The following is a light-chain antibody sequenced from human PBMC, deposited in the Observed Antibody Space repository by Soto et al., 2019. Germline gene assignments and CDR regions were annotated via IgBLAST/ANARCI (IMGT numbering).Light chain of an antibody. Sequence: EVLMTQSPAPLSVSPGERVILSCRASQRISNDLAWYQQKAGQAPRLLIYGASTRATGIPARFSGSGSGTEFTLTISSLQSEDFAVYYCQQYNNWPITFGQRTRLEIK. CDR3: QQYNNWPIT. J-gene: IGKJ5*01. CDR2: GAS. CDR1: QRISND. V-gene: IGKV3-15*01.